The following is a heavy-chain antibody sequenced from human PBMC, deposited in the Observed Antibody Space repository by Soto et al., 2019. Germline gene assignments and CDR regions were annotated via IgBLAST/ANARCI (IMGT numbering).Heavy chain of an antibody. V-gene: IGHV3-33*08. D-gene: IGHD3-10*01. CDR2: ISYDGSNK. CDR3: AREKGGSGSYYPYYYYYGMDV. Sequence: GGSLRLSCAASGFTFSSYSMNWVRQAPGKGLEWVSVISYDGSNKYYADSVKGRFTISRDNSKNTLYLQMNSLRAEDTAVYYCAREKGGSGSYYPYYYYYGMDVWGQGTTVTVSS. J-gene: IGHJ6*02. CDR1: GFTFSSYS.